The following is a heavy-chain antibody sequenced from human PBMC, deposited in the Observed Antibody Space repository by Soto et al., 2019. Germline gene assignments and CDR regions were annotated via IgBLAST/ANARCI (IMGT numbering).Heavy chain of an antibody. D-gene: IGHD3-10*01. CDR1: GGTFSSYT. J-gene: IGHJ6*02. CDR2: IIPILGIA. Sequence: QVQLVQSGAAVKKPGSSVKVSCKASGGTFSSYTISWVRQAPGQGLEWMGRIIPILGIANYAQKFQGRVTITADKSTSTAYMELSSLRSEDTAVYYCARKGSDPYGMDVWGQGTTVTVSS. V-gene: IGHV1-69*02. CDR3: ARKGSDPYGMDV.